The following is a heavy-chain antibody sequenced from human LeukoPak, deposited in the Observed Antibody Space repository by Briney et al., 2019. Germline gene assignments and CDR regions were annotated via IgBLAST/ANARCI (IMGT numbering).Heavy chain of an antibody. D-gene: IGHD6-19*01. Sequence: ATVKVSCKASGYSFTGYYLHWVRQAPGQGLEWMGRINPISGGTIYAQKFQGRVTMTRDTSISTVYMELSRLKSDDTAVFYCARQVAGTLFYFDYWGQGALVTVSS. V-gene: IGHV1-2*06. CDR1: GYSFTGYY. CDR2: INPISGGT. CDR3: ARQVAGTLFYFDY. J-gene: IGHJ4*02.